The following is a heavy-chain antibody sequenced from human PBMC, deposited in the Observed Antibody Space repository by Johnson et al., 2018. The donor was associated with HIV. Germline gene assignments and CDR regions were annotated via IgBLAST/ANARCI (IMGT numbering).Heavy chain of an antibody. D-gene: IGHD1-26*01. CDR3: AKDLWERYYADAFDI. V-gene: IGHV3-66*01. CDR1: GFTFRSYA. Sequence: VQLVESGGGLVQPGGSLRLSCAASGFTFRSYAMSWVRQAPGKGLEWVSGIYSGGSTYYADSVKGRFTISRDNSKNTLYLQMNSLRAEDTAVYYCAKDLWERYYADAFDIWGQGTMVTVSS. J-gene: IGHJ3*02. CDR2: IYSGGST.